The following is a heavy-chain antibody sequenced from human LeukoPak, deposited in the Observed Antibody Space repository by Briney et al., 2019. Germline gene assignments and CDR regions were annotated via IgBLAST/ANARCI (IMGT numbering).Heavy chain of an antibody. Sequence: GGSLRLSCAASGFTFSSYAMSWVRQAPGKGLEWVSAISGSGGITYYADSVKGRLTISRDNSKNTLFLQMNSLRAEDTAVYYCAKDHTPIPTSIYFDYWGQGTLVTVSS. CDR2: ISGSGGIT. J-gene: IGHJ4*02. CDR3: AKDHTPIPTSIYFDY. V-gene: IGHV3-23*01. CDR1: GFTFSSYA. D-gene: IGHD3-9*01.